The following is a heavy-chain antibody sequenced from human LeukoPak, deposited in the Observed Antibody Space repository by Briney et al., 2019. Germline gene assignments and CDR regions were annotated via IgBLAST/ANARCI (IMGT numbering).Heavy chain of an antibody. CDR1: GFTFSSSA. Sequence: PGGSLRLSCAASGFTFSSSAMSWVRQAPGKGLEWVSAISNNGGYTYYADSVQGRFTISRDNSKNTLYLQMNSLRAEDTAVYYCARGGGYCSGGSCYLLFWRSDHSDPNYFDYWGQGTLVTVSS. CDR2: ISNNGGYT. D-gene: IGHD2-15*01. V-gene: IGHV3-23*01. J-gene: IGHJ4*02. CDR3: ARGGGYCSGGSCYLLFWRSDHSDPNYFDY.